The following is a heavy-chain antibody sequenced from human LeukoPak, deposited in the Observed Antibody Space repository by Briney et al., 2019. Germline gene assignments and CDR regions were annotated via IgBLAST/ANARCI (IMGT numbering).Heavy chain of an antibody. CDR2: FDPEDGET. CDR3: ATREIAARAGLLDP. J-gene: IGHJ5*02. V-gene: IGHV1-24*01. Sequence: VASVKVSCKVSGYTLTELSMHWVRQAPGKGLEWMGGFDPEDGETIYAQKFQGRVTMTEDTSTDTAYMELSSLRSEDTAVYYCATREIAARAGLLDPWGQGTLVTVSS. D-gene: IGHD6-6*01. CDR1: GYTLTELS.